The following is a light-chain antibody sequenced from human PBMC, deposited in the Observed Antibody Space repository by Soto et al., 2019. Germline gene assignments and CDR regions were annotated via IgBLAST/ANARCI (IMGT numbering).Light chain of an antibody. CDR1: QSVSRSS. Sequence: EIVLTQSPATLSLSPGERATLSCGASQSVSRSSLAWYQQKPGLAPRLLIYDASSRATGIPDRFSGSGSGTDFTLTISRLEPEDFAVYYCHQYSNSPLTFGQGTKVEIK. CDR3: HQYSNSPLT. V-gene: IGKV3D-20*01. J-gene: IGKJ1*01. CDR2: DAS.